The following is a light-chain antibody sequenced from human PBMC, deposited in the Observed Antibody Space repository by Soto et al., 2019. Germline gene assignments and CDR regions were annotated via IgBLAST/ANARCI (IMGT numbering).Light chain of an antibody. J-gene: IGKJ1*01. CDR2: WAS. Sequence: DILMTKSPPPLSLSLCERATINCKSTQNLLYSSNNKNYLAWYHQKPGQPPKLLIYWASTRESGVPDRFSGSGSGTDFTLTISGLQAEDVAVYYCQQDYGTSETFGQGTKV. CDR3: QQDYGTSET. V-gene: IGKV4-1*01. CDR1: QNLLYSSNNKNY.